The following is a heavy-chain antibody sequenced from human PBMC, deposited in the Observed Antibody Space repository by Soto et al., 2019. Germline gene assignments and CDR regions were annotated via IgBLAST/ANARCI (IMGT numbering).Heavy chain of an antibody. CDR1: GGSISSSSYY. CDR2: IYYSGST. J-gene: IGHJ6*02. D-gene: IGHD6-13*01. Sequence: SETLSLTCTVSGGSISSSSYYWGWIRQPPGKGLEWIGSIYYSGSTYYNPSLKSRVTISVDTSKNQFSLKLSSVTAADTAVYYCASRIVVAGTKYYYYGMDVWGQGTKVPVSS. V-gene: IGHV4-39*01. CDR3: ASRIVVAGTKYYYYGMDV.